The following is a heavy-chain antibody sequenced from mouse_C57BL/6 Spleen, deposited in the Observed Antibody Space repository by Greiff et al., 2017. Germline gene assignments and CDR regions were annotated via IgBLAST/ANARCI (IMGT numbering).Heavy chain of an antibody. Sequence: QVHVKQPGTELVKPGASVKLSCKASGYTFTSYWMHWVKQRPGQGLEWIGNINPSNGGTNYNEKFKSKATLTVDKSSSTAYMQLSSLTSEDSAVYYCARGRALFYDYLAYWGQGTLVTVSA. CDR1: GYTFTSYW. D-gene: IGHD2-4*01. J-gene: IGHJ3*01. CDR2: INPSNGGT. V-gene: IGHV1-53*01. CDR3: ARGRALFYDYLAY.